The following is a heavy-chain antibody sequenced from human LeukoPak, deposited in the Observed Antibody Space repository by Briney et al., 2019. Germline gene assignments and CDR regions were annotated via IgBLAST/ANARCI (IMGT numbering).Heavy chain of an antibody. CDR3: ARGGFCGGDCYFYY. CDR2: IYTSGST. D-gene: IGHD2-21*02. CDR1: GGSISSYY. J-gene: IGHJ4*02. V-gene: IGHV4-4*07. Sequence: PSETLSLTCTVSGGSISSYYWSWIRQPAGKGLEWIGRIYTSGSTNYNPSLKSRVTMSVDTSKNQFSLKLSCVTAADTAMYYCARGGFCGGDCYFYYWGQGTLVTVSS.